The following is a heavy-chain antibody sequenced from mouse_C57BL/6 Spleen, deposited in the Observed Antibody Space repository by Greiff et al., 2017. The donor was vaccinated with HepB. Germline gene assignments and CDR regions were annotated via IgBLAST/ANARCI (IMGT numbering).Heavy chain of an antibody. CDR1: GFNIKDDY. J-gene: IGHJ2*01. Sequence: VQLKESGAELVRPGASVKLSCTASGFNIKDDYMHWVKQRPEQSLEWIGWIDPENGDTEYASKFQGKATITADTSSNTAYLQLSSLTSEDTAVYYCTTTTRYGSNYWGQGTTLTVSS. D-gene: IGHD1-1*01. CDR2: IDPENGDT. V-gene: IGHV14-4*01. CDR3: TTTTRYGSNY.